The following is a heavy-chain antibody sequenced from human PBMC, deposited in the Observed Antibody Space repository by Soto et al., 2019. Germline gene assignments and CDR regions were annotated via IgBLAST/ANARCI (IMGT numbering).Heavy chain of an antibody. V-gene: IGHV1-3*01. CDR1: GYTFTNYV. D-gene: IGHD2-15*01. Sequence: ASVKVSCKASGYTFTNYVMHWVRQAPGQRLEWMGRINAGNGTTKYSQKFQGRVTITRDTSASTAYMELSSLRSEDTAVYYCARGPGGPDGPGDYWGQGTLVTVSS. CDR3: ARGPGGPDGPGDY. CDR2: INAGNGTT. J-gene: IGHJ4*02.